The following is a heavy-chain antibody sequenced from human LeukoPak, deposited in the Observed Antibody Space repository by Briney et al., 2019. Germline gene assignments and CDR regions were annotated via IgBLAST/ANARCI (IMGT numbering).Heavy chain of an antibody. CDR3: ARGRRLYYLDAFDI. V-gene: IGHV4-34*01. CDR2: INHSGST. J-gene: IGHJ3*02. Sequence: PSETLSLTCAVYGGSFSGYYWSWIRQPPGKGLEWIGEINHSGSTNYNPSLKSRVTISVDTSKNQFSLKLSSVTAADTAVYYCARGRRLYYLDAFDIWGQGTMVTVSS. CDR1: GGSFSGYY. D-gene: IGHD3-10*01.